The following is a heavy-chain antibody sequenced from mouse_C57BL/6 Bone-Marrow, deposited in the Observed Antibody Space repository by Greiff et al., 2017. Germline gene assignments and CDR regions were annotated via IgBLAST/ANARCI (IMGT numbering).Heavy chain of an antibody. CDR1: GFTFSSYT. Sequence: EVKLEESGGGLVKPGGSLKLSCAASGFTFSSYTMSWVRQTPEKRLEWVATISGGGGNTYYPDSVKGRFTISRDNAKNTLYLQMSSLRSEDTALYYCARRLLAMDYWGQGTSVTVSS. CDR2: ISGGGGNT. V-gene: IGHV5-9*01. J-gene: IGHJ4*01. CDR3: ARRLLAMDY.